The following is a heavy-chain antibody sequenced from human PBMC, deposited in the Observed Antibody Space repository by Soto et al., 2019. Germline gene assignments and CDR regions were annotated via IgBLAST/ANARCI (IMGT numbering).Heavy chain of an antibody. Sequence: PSETLSLTCTVSGGSISSYYWSWIRQPPGKGLEWIGYIYYSGSTNYNPSLKSRVTISVDTSKNQFSLKLSSVTAADTAVYYCARHLKDIWGSYRYRGAFDIWGQGTRVTVSS. V-gene: IGHV4-59*08. J-gene: IGHJ3*02. CDR3: ARHLKDIWGSYRYRGAFDI. CDR2: IYYSGST. D-gene: IGHD3-16*02. CDR1: GGSISSYY.